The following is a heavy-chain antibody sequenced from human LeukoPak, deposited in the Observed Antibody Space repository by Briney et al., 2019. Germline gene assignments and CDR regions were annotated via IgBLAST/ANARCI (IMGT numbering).Heavy chain of an antibody. V-gene: IGHV4-61*02. CDR2: IYTSGST. D-gene: IGHD2/OR15-2a*01. CDR1: GASISRSHYY. CDR3: ARVPGFLPYYFDY. J-gene: IGHJ4*02. Sequence: SQTLSLTCTVSGASISRSHYYWSWIRQPAGKGLEWIGRIYTSGSTNYNPSLKSRVTISVDTSKNQFSLKLSSVTAADTAVYHCARVPGFLPYYFDYWGQGTLVTVSP.